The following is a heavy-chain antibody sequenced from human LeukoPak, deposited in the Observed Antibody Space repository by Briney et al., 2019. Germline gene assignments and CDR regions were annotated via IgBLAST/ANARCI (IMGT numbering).Heavy chain of an antibody. CDR1: GFTFSSYS. CDR2: ISSSSSYI. J-gene: IGHJ4*02. CDR3: ATNPGFRSVVVAATGGY. Sequence: PGGSLRLSCAASGFTFSSYSMNWVRQAPGKGLEWVSSISSSSSYIYYADSVKGRFTISRDNAKNSLYLQMNSLRAEDTAVYYCATNPGFRSVVVAATGGYGGQGTLVTVSS. D-gene: IGHD2-15*01. V-gene: IGHV3-21*01.